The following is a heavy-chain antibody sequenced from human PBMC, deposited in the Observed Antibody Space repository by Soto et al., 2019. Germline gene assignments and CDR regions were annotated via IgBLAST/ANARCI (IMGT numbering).Heavy chain of an antibody. CDR2: IYYSGIT. V-gene: IGHV4-59*01. CDR3: AXXXXXYYYGMDV. CDR1: GGSISSYY. J-gene: IGHJ6*02. Sequence: QVQLQESGPGLVKPSETLSLTCTVSGGSISSYYWSWIRQPPGKGLEWIGYIYYSGITNYNPSLNSRVTISVDTSKNQFSLKLSSVTAADTAVYYCAXXXXXYYYGMDVWGQGTTVTVSS.